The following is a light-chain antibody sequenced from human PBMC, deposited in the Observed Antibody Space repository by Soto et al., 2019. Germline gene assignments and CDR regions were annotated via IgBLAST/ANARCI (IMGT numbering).Light chain of an antibody. V-gene: IGLV2-14*03. CDR2: DVS. CDR1: SSDVGGYNY. CDR3: SSYTGSSTYV. J-gene: IGLJ1*01. Sequence: QSALTQPASVSGSPGQSITISCTGTSSDVGGYNYVSWYQQHPGKAPKLMIYDVSNRPSGVSNRFSGSTSGNTASLTISGLQAEDESDYYCSSYTGSSTYVFGTGTKLTVL.